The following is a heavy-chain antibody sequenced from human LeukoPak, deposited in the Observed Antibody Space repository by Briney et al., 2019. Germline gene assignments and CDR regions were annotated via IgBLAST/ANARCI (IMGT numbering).Heavy chain of an antibody. CDR2: IRSNGDSYAT. V-gene: IGHV3-73*01. Sequence: GRSLRLSCAVSALTFSGSTMYCVSQASGKGLEWVGRIRSNGDSYATAYAASVKCRFTISRDDSNNTAYLQMNSLKTEDTAVYYCTSSGSSTDYFAYWGQGTLVTVSS. CDR3: TSSGSSTDYFAY. D-gene: IGHD1-26*01. CDR1: ALTFSGST. J-gene: IGHJ4*02.